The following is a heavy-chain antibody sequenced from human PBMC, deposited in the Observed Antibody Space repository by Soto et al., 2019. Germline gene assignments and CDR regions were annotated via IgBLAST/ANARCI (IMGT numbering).Heavy chain of an antibody. CDR1: GFTFSSYG. Sequence: EVQLLESGGGLVQPGGSLRLSCAASGFTFSSYGMTWGRQAPGKGLEWVTSMSYSGEKTDYADSVMGRFTISRDNSNNKLYLQMNSLRAEDTAVYYCAKETSRDWGYMAVWGRGATVTVSS. CDR3: AKETSRDWGYMAV. V-gene: IGHV3-23*01. J-gene: IGHJ6*02. D-gene: IGHD7-27*01. CDR2: MSYSGEKT.